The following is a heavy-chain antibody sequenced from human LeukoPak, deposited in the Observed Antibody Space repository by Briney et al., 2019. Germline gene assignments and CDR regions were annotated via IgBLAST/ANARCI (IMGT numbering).Heavy chain of an antibody. J-gene: IGHJ4*01. Sequence: GRSLRLSCAASGFTFSTFAMNWVRQAPGKGLEWVAVISYDGSKEYYADSVRGRFSISRDNSKNTLYLQMDSLRAEDTAVYYCASGSSNDPWLLFDHWGQEPWSPSPQ. V-gene: IGHV3-30*01. D-gene: IGHD3-22*01. CDR1: GFTFSTFA. CDR3: ASGSSNDPWLLFDH. CDR2: ISYDGSKE.